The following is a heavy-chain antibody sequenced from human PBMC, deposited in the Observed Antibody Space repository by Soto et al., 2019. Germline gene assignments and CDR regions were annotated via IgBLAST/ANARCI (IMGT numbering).Heavy chain of an antibody. Sequence: PGGSLRLSCAASGFTFSKYDMNWVRQVTGKGLEWVSTIGSADDPYYPASFKGRFTVSRDNAKNSLYLHLSSLSAGDTSVYYCARQSYNGSGFYYDFWGQGTLVTVSS. CDR2: IGSADDP. CDR3: ARQSYNGSGFYYDF. CDR1: GFTFSKYD. J-gene: IGHJ4*02. D-gene: IGHD3-22*01. V-gene: IGHV3-13*05.